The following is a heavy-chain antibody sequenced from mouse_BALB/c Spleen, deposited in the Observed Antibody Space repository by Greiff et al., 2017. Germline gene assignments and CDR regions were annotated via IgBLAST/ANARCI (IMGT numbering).Heavy chain of an antibody. D-gene: IGHD2-1*01. Sequence: DVMLVESGGGLVKPGGSLKLSCAASGFTFSSYAMSWVRQSPEKRLEWVAEISSGGSYTYYPDTVTGRFTISRDNAKNTLYLEMSSLRSGDTAMYYCARDHGNYDPMDYWGQGTSVTVSS. CDR1: GFTFSSYA. CDR3: ARDHGNYDPMDY. J-gene: IGHJ4*01. CDR2: ISSGGSYT. V-gene: IGHV5-9-4*01.